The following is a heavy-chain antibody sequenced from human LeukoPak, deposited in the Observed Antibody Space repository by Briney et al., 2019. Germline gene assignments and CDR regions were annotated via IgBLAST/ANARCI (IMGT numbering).Heavy chain of an antibody. D-gene: IGHD3-22*01. J-gene: IGHJ4*02. CDR3: ARRYYDSSGYYHDFDF. Sequence: PSETLSLTCTVSGGSISSSSYYWGWIRQPPGKGLEWIGSIYYSGSTYYNPSLKSRVTISVDTSKNQFSLKLSSVTAADTAVYYCARRYYDSSGYYHDFDFWGQGTQVTVSS. V-gene: IGHV4-39*01. CDR1: GGSISSSSYY. CDR2: IYYSGST.